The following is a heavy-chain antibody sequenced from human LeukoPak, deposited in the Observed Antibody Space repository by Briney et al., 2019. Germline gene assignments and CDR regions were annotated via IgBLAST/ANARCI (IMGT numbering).Heavy chain of an antibody. CDR3: ARGYHYDILTGYYPDAFDI. D-gene: IGHD3-9*01. V-gene: IGHV1-8*03. CDR2: MNPNSGNT. Sequence: AASVKVSCKTSGYTFTSYYMHWVRQATGQGLEWMGWMNPNSGNTGYAQKFQGRVTITRNTSISTAYMELSSLRSEDTAVYYCARGYHYDILTGYYPDAFDIWGQGTMVTVSS. CDR1: GYTFTSYY. J-gene: IGHJ3*02.